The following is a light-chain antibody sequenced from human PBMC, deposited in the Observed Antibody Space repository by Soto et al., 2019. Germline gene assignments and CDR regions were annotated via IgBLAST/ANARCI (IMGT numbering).Light chain of an antibody. V-gene: IGLV2-8*01. CDR3: SSYAGSNNVAV. CDR1: SSDVGGYNY. J-gene: IGLJ1*01. Sequence: QSALTQPPSASGSPGQSVTISCTGTSSDVGGYNYVSWYQHHPGKAPKVMIYEVSKRPSGVPDRFSGSKSGNTASLTVSRLQAEDEADYYCSSYAGSNNVAVFGTGTKVTVL. CDR2: EVS.